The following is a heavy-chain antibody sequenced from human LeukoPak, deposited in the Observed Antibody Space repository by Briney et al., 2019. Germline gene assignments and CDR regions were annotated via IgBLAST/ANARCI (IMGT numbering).Heavy chain of an antibody. CDR1: GGSFNDYY. CDR2: IYHSGST. V-gene: IGHV4-34*01. J-gene: IGHJ5*02. D-gene: IGHD1-1*01. Sequence: SETLSLTCAAYGGSFNDYYWSWIRQPPGKGLEWIGEIYHSGSTNYNPSLKSRVTISVDTSENQFSLKLSSVTAADTAVYYCARRVYNWNDALDWFDPWGQGTLVTVSS. CDR3: ARRVYNWNDALDWFDP.